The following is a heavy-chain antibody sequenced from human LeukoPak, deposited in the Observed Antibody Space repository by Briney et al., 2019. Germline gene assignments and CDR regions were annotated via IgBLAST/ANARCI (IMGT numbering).Heavy chain of an antibody. D-gene: IGHD6-13*01. CDR2: INPSGGST. CDR1: GYTFTSYD. Sequence: ASVKVSCKASGYTFTSYDMHWVRQAPGQGLEWMGIINPSGGSTSYAQKFQGRVTMTRDTSTCTVYMELSSLRSEETAVYYCATQQQLVGGYYYYMDVWGKGTTVTVPS. J-gene: IGHJ6*03. V-gene: IGHV1-46*01. CDR3: ATQQQLVGGYYYYMDV.